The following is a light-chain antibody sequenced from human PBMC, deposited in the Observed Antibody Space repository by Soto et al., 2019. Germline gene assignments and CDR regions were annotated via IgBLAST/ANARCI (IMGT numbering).Light chain of an antibody. Sequence: DIQMTQSPSTLSASVGDRVIITCRASQSISNCLAWYQQKPGKAPKLLIYKASSLESGVPSRFSGSGSGTEFTLTISSLQPDDFATYYCQQYNSYSPWTFGQGTKVEIK. CDR1: QSISNC. J-gene: IGKJ1*01. CDR3: QQYNSYSPWT. CDR2: KAS. V-gene: IGKV1-5*03.